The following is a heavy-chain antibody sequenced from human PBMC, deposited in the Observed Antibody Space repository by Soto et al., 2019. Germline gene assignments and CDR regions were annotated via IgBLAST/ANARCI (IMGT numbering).Heavy chain of an antibody. D-gene: IGHD3-22*01. Sequence: PGGSLRLSCAASGFTFSSYAMSWVRQAPGKGLEWVSAISGSGVSTYYADSVEGRFTISRDNSKNTLYLQMNSLRAEDTAVYYCAKSPGMYYYDSSGYYHYDYWGQGTLVTVSS. CDR2: ISGSGVST. J-gene: IGHJ4*02. CDR3: AKSPGMYYYDSSGYYHYDY. CDR1: GFTFSSYA. V-gene: IGHV3-23*01.